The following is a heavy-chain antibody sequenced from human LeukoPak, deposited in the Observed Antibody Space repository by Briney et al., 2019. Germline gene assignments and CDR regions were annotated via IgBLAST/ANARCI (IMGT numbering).Heavy chain of an antibody. D-gene: IGHD6-6*01. V-gene: IGHV4-39*01. CDR3: ARKGRQLVSFDY. CDR2: IYYSGST. Sequence: PSETLSLTCTVSGGSISSSSYYWGWIRQPPGKGLEWIGSIYYSGSTYYNPSLKSRVTISVDTSKNQFSLKLSSVTAADTAVYYCARKGRQLVSFDYWGQGTLVTVSS. CDR1: GGSISSSSYY. J-gene: IGHJ4*02.